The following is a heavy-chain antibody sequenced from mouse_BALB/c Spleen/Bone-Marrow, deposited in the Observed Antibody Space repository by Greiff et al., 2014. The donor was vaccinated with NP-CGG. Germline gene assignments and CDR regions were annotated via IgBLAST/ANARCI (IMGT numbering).Heavy chain of an antibody. CDR2: INPSTGYT. V-gene: IGHV1-7*01. D-gene: IGHD2-1*01. Sequence: QVQLQQSVAELAKPGASVKMSCKASGYTFTSYWMHWVKQRPGQGLEWIGYINPSTGYTDYNQKFNDKATLTADKSSSTAYMQLSSLTSKDSAVYYCARGNPLYAMDYWGQGTSVTVSS. J-gene: IGHJ4*01. CDR1: GYTFTSYW. CDR3: ARGNPLYAMDY.